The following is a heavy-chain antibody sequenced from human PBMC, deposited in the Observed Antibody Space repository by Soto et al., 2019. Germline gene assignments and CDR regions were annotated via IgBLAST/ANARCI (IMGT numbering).Heavy chain of an antibody. CDR3: ARPVEMATISRSYLFY. V-gene: IGHV1-69*01. J-gene: IGHJ4*02. D-gene: IGHD5-12*01. Sequence: QVQLVQSGAEVKKPGSSVKVSCKASGGTFSNYAINWVRQAPGQGLEWMGGIIPIFGTANYAQKFQGRVTITADESTSTAYFDLSSLRSEDTAVYYCARPVEMATISRSYLFYWGQGTLVTVSS. CDR1: GGTFSNYA. CDR2: IIPIFGTA.